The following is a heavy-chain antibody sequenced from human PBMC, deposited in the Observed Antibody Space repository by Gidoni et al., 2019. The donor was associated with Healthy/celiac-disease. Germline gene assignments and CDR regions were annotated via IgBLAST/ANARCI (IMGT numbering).Heavy chain of an antibody. CDR1: GFTFRGSA. V-gene: IGHV3-73*02. CDR2: SRSKANSYAT. D-gene: IGHD1-1*01. Sequence: EVQLVESGGGLVQPGGSLKLSCAASGFTFRGSAMHWVRQASGKGLEWVGRSRSKANSYATAYAASVKGRFTISRDDSKNTAYLQMNSLKTEDTAVYYCTRQGGGTGPFDYWGQGTLVTVSS. J-gene: IGHJ4*02. CDR3: TRQGGGTGPFDY.